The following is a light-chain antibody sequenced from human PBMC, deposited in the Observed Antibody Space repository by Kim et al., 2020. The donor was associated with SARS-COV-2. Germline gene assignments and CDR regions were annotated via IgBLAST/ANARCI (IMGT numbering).Light chain of an antibody. V-gene: IGKV3-15*01. Sequence: EIVMTQSPATLSVSPGERATLSCRASQSVSNNLAWYQHKPGQPPRLLIYGASTRATGVPDRFSGSGSGTDFTLTVSSLQSEDFAIYYCHQYNDWPPRDTFGQGTKLEI. CDR1: QSVSNN. CDR2: GAS. CDR3: HQYNDWPPRDT. J-gene: IGKJ2*01.